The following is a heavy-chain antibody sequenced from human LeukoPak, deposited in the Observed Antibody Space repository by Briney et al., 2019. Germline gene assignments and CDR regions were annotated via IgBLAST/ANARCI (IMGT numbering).Heavy chain of an antibody. CDR1: GFTFDDYA. V-gene: IGHV3-9*01. Sequence: GGSLRLSCAASGFTFDDYAMHWVRQAPGKGLEWVSGISWNSGSIGYADSVKGRFTISRDNAKNSLYLQMNSLRAEDTALYYCAKGPYYYDSSGDLSGWFDPWGQGTLVTVSS. CDR2: ISWNSGSI. CDR3: AKGPYYYDSSGDLSGWFDP. J-gene: IGHJ5*02. D-gene: IGHD3-22*01.